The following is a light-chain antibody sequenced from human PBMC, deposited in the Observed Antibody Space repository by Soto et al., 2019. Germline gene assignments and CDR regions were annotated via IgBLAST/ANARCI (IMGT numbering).Light chain of an antibody. CDR3: QVAGFT. CDR2: DAS. CDR1: QSVSSY. V-gene: IGKV3-11*01. Sequence: EIVLTQSPATLSLSPGERATLSCRASQSVSSYLAWYQQKPGQAPRLLIYDASNRATGIPARFSGSGSGTDFTLTISSLEPEDFAVYYCQVAGFTFGPGTKVDIK. J-gene: IGKJ3*01.